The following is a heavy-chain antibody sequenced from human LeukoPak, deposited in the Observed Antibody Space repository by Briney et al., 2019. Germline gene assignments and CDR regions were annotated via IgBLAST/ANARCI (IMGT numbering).Heavy chain of an antibody. CDR1: GGSFSGYY. CDR3: ASDVGMATIY. CDR2: INHSGST. Sequence: SETLSLTCAVYGGSFSGYYWSWIRQPPGKGLEWIGEINHSGSTNYNPSLKSRVTISVDTSKNQFSLKLSSVTAADTAVYYCASDVGMATIYWGQGTLVTVSS. J-gene: IGHJ4*02. V-gene: IGHV4-34*01. D-gene: IGHD5-12*01.